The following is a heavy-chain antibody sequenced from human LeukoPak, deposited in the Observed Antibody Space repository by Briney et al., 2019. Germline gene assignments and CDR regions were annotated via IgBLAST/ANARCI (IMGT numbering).Heavy chain of an antibody. D-gene: IGHD6-13*01. CDR3: ARDHQFEGMAAAGTDC. CDR2: IYTSGST. CDR1: GGSISSYY. J-gene: IGHJ4*02. Sequence: SETLSLTCTVSGGSISSYYWSWIRQPAGKGLEWIGRIYTSGSTNYNPSLKSRVTMSVDTSKNQFSLKLSSVTAADTAVYYCARDHQFEGMAAAGTDCWGQGTLVTVSS. V-gene: IGHV4-4*07.